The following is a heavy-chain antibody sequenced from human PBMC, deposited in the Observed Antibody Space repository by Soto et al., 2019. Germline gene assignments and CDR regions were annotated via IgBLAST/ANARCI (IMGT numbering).Heavy chain of an antibody. D-gene: IGHD3-10*01. Sequence: EVQLVESGGGLVQPGGSLRLSCAASGFTFSSYSMNWVRQAPGKGLEWVSYISSSSNTIYYADSVKGRFTISRDNAKNSLYLQMNSLRDEDTAVYYCARYPPTSGGGAFDIWGQGTMVTVSS. J-gene: IGHJ3*02. CDR2: ISSSSNTI. V-gene: IGHV3-48*02. CDR1: GFTFSSYS. CDR3: ARYPPTSGGGAFDI.